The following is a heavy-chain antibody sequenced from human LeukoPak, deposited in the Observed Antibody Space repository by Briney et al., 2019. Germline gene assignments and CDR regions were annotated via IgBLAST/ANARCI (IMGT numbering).Heavy chain of an antibody. CDR3: ARTPYDILTGYSDDAFDI. CDR2: INHSGST. V-gene: IGHV4-34*01. D-gene: IGHD3-9*01. Sequence: SETLSLTCAVYGGSFSGYYRSWIRQPPGKGLEWIGEINHSGSTNYNPSLKSRVTISVDTSKNQFSLKLSSVTAADTAVYYCARTPYDILTGYSDDAFDIWGQGTMVTVSS. J-gene: IGHJ3*02. CDR1: GGSFSGYY.